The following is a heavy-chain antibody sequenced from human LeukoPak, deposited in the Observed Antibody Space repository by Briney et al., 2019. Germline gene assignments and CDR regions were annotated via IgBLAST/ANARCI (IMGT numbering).Heavy chain of an antibody. CDR2: ISGSGGST. CDR3: ANAPGGSYSYYFDY. J-gene: IGHJ4*02. CDR1: GFTFSSYW. D-gene: IGHD1-26*01. V-gene: IGHV3-23*01. Sequence: HPGGSLRLSCAASGFTFSSYWMTWVRQAPGKGLEWVSAISGSGGSTYYADSVKGRFTISRDNSKNTLYLQMNSLRAEDTAVYYCANAPGGSYSYYFDYWGQGTLVTVSS.